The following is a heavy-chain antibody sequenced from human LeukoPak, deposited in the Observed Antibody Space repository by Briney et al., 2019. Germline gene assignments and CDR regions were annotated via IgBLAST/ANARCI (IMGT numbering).Heavy chain of an antibody. Sequence: GGSLRLSCAASGFSFSTYWMHWVRQVSGRGLEWVSCINTDGSIRNNADFVQGRFTISRDNAKNTVFLQMKSLRVEDTAVYYCVRVNCAGDCTSRDWYFDLWGRGTLVVVSS. J-gene: IGHJ2*01. D-gene: IGHD2-21*02. CDR3: VRVNCAGDCTSRDWYFDL. CDR1: GFSFSTYW. CDR2: INTDGSIR. V-gene: IGHV3-74*01.